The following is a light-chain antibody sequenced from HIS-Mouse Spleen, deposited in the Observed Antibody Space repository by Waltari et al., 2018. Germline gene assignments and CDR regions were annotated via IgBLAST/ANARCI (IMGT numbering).Light chain of an antibody. CDR3: YSTDSSGNHRV. CDR2: EDS. CDR1: ALPKKY. V-gene: IGLV3-10*01. Sequence: SYELTQPPSVSVSPGQTARITCSGDALPKKYAYWYQQKSGQAPVRVIYEDSKRPPGIPGRFSGSSSGTMATLTISGAQVEDEADYYCYSTDSSGNHRVFGGGTKLTVL. J-gene: IGLJ2*01.